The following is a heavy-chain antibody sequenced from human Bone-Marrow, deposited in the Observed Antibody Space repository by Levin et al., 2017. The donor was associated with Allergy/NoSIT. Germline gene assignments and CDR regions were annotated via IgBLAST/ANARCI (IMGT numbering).Heavy chain of an antibody. V-gene: IGHV3-53*01. CDR2: IYSGGDT. D-gene: IGHD1-14*01. Sequence: GGSLRLSCAASGLTVSNNYMSWVRQAPGKGLEWVALIYSGGDTYYADSVKGRFTISRDSSKNTLYLQMNSLRTEDTAVYHCARNIPVTDLGFWGRGTLVTVSA. CDR3: ARNIPVTDLGF. CDR1: GLTVSNNY. J-gene: IGHJ4*02.